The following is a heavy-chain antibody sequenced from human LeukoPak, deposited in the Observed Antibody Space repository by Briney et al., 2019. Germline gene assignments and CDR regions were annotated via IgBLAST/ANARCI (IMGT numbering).Heavy chain of an antibody. CDR1: GFTFSTYS. Sequence: GGSLRLSCAASGFTFSTYSMNWVRQAPGKGLEWVSSISSSGSYIYYADSVKGRFTISRDNAKNSLYLQMNSLGAEDTAVYYCARAPSPNWYSDLWGRGTLVTVPP. V-gene: IGHV3-21*01. CDR3: ARAPSPNWYSDL. CDR2: ISSSGSYI. J-gene: IGHJ2*01.